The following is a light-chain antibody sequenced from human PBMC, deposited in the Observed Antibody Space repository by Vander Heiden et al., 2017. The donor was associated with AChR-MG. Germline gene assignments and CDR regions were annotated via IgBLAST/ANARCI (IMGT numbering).Light chain of an antibody. CDR1: PGVSSN. CDR2: GAS. CDR3: QQYNNWPRT. J-gene: IGKJ1*01. Sequence: ELVMTQSPATLPVSPGERATLSCRASPGVSSNLAWYQQKPGQAPRLLIYGASTRATGIPARFSGSGSGTEFTLTISSLQSEDFAVYYCQQYNNWPRTFGQGTKVEIK. V-gene: IGKV3-15*01.